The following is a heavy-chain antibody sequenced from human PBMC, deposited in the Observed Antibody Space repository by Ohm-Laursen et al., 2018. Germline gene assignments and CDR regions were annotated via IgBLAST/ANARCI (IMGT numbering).Heavy chain of an antibody. V-gene: IGHV4-4*07. D-gene: IGHD3-9*01. CDR3: ARMGTGYPLYYFDY. Sequence: SETLSLTCAVSGGSISSYYWSWIRQPAGERLEWIGRIYSSGNTNYNPSLKSRITISVDTSKNQFSLKLSSVTAADTAVYYCARMGTGYPLYYFDYWGQGILVTVSS. CDR2: IYSSGNT. J-gene: IGHJ4*02. CDR1: GGSISSYY.